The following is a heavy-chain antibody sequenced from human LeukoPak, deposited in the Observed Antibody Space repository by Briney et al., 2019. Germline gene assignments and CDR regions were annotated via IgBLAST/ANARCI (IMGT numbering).Heavy chain of an antibody. D-gene: IGHD2-2*01. J-gene: IGHJ4*02. CDR2: IYYSGST. CDR1: GGSISSGDYY. V-gene: IGHV4-30-4*08. Sequence: SETLSLTCTVSGGSISSGDYYWSWIRQPPGKGLEWIGYIYYSGSTYYNPSLKSRVTISVDTSKNQFSLKLSSVTAADTAVHYCAREYRLPPSDYIVVVPAAMADYWGQGTPVTVSS. CDR3: AREYRLPPSDYIVVVPAAMADY.